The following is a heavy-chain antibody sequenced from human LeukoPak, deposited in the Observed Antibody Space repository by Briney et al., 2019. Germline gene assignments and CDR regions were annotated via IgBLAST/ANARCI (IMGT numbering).Heavy chain of an antibody. V-gene: IGHV3-30*18. D-gene: IGHD3-22*01. Sequence: GGSLRLSCAASGFTFSSYGMHWVRQAPGKGLEWVAVISYDGSNKYYADSVKGRFTIPRDNSKNTLYLQMNSLRAEDTAVYYCAKGRDYYDSSGYGAFDIWGQGTMVTVSS. J-gene: IGHJ3*02. CDR1: GFTFSSYG. CDR3: AKGRDYYDSSGYGAFDI. CDR2: ISYDGSNK.